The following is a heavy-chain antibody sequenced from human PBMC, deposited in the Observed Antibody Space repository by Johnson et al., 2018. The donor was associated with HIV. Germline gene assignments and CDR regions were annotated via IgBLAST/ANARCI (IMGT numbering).Heavy chain of an antibody. CDR3: ARDRVWFGELYAFDI. J-gene: IGHJ3*02. V-gene: IGHV3-7*05. Sequence: VQLVESGGGVVQPGRSLRLSCAASGFTFSSYWMSWVRQAPGKGLEWVANIKQDGSEKYYVDSVKGRFTISRDNAKNSLYLQMNSLRAEDTAVYYCARDRVWFGELYAFDIWGQGTMVTVSS. CDR2: IKQDGSEK. D-gene: IGHD3-10*01. CDR1: GFTFSSYW.